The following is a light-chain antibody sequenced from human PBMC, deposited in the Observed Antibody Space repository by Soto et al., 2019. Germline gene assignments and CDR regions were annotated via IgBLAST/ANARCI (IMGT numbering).Light chain of an antibody. CDR1: QSVSSN. CDR3: QPYHNWPYT. J-gene: IGKJ2*01. V-gene: IGKV3-15*01. Sequence: EIVMTQSPATLSVSPGERATLSCRASQSVSSNLAWYQQKPGQAPRLLIYGASTRATGIPARLSGSGSGTEFTLTIRSLQSEDFAVYSCQPYHNWPYTFGQGTKLEIK. CDR2: GAS.